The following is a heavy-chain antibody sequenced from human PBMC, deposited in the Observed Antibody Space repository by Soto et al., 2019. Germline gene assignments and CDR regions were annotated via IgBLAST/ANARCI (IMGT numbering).Heavy chain of an antibody. CDR2: IWYDGSKK. CDR3: ERDPGYSHYDFDY. V-gene: IGHV3-33*01. J-gene: IGHJ4*02. CDR1: GFTFSSHA. D-gene: IGHD5-12*01. Sequence: QVQLVESGGGVVQPGRSLRLSCVASGFTFSSHAMHWVRQAPGKGLEWVAVIWYDGSKKYYANSVKGRFTVARDDSKKTLYLQMNCLRVEDTTVYYCERDPGYSHYDFDYCGQGTLATVAP.